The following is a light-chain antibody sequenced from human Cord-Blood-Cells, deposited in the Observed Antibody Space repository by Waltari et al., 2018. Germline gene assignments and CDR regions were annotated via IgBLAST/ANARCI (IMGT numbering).Light chain of an antibody. CDR1: SSDVGSYNL. J-gene: IGLJ3*02. V-gene: IGLV2-23*01. CDR3: CSYAVSSTWV. CDR2: EGS. Sequence: QSALTQPASVSGSPGQSITISCTGTSSDVGSYNLVSWYQQHPGKAPKLMIYEGSKRRSGVSNRFSGSKSGNPASLTISGLQAEDEADYYCCSYAVSSTWVFGGGTNLTVL.